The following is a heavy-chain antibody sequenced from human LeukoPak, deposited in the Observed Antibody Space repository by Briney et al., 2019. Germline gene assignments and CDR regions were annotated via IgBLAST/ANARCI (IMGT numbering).Heavy chain of an antibody. CDR3: ARGTSSTSRNGMFFRY. J-gene: IGHJ4*02. CDR2: INHSGST. D-gene: IGHD2-2*01. V-gene: IGHV4-34*01. Sequence: SETLSLTCAVYGGSFSGYYWSWIRQPPGKGLEWIGEINHSGSTNYNPSLKSRVTISVDTSKNQFSPKLSSVTAADTAVYYCARGTSSTSRNGMFFRYWGQGTLVTVSS. CDR1: GGSFSGYY.